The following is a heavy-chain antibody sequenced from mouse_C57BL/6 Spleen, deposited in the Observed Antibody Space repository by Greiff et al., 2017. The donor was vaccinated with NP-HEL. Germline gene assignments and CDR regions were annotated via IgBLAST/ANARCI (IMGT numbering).Heavy chain of an antibody. CDR2: ISDGGSYT. J-gene: IGHJ3*01. V-gene: IGHV5-4*03. Sequence: EVKLMESGGGLVKPGGSLKLSCAASGFTFSSYAMSWVRQTPEKRLEWVATISDGGSYTYYPDNVKGRFTISRDNAKNNLYLQMSHLKSEDTAMYYCARLYDYDAWFAYWGQGTLVTVSA. CDR3: ARLYDYDAWFAY. D-gene: IGHD2-4*01. CDR1: GFTFSSYA.